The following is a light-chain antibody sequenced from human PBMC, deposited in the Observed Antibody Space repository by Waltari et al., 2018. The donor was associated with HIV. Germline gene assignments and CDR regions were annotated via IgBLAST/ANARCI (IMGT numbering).Light chain of an antibody. J-gene: IGLJ3*02. CDR3: AAWDDSLSWV. CDR1: NSNIGSNT. V-gene: IGLV1-44*01. Sequence: QSVLTQPPSASGTPGQGVSISCSGSNSNIGSNTVNWYRQLPGTAPKLLIYSTNRRPSGVPDRFAGSKSGTSASLAISGLQSEDEADYYCAAWDDSLSWVFGRGTKLTVL. CDR2: STN.